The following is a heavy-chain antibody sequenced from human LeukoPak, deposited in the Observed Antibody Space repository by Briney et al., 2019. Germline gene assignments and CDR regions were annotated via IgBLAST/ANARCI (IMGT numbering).Heavy chain of an antibody. D-gene: IGHD5-18*01. Sequence: GGALQISCKGSGYHFTSYWIGGVRQVPGKGLEGMGIIYPGDSDTRYSPSFQGQVTISADKSISTAYLQWSSLKASDTAMYYCARQNSYGYSNWFDPWGQGTLVTVSS. CDR3: ARQNSYGYSNWFDP. CDR1: GYHFTSYW. V-gene: IGHV5-51*01. J-gene: IGHJ5*02. CDR2: IYPGDSDT.